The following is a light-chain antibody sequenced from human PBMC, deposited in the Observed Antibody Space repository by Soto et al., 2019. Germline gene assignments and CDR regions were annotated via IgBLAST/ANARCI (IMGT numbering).Light chain of an antibody. CDR3: SSFTSSSSYV. Sequence: QSVLTQPASGSGSAGQASTLLCTGTSSDFGIYNSVSWYQQHPGKAPKLMIHDVTNRPSGVSSRFSGSRSGNTASLTISGLQAQAEADYYCSSFTSSSSYVFGPGTNVTVL. J-gene: IGLJ1*01. V-gene: IGLV2-14*01. CDR1: SSDFGIYNS. CDR2: DVT.